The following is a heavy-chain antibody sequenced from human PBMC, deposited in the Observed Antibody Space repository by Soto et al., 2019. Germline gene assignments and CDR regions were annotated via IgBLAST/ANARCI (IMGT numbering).Heavy chain of an antibody. CDR3: ARDLRSVAAAWFAWSDX. V-gene: IGHV4-59*01. D-gene: IGHD6-13*01. CDR2: IYYSGST. Sequence: PSETLSLPCTVSGGAISGYYWNWIRQPPGKGLEWIANIYYSGSTNYNPSLKNRVAISVGTSKNKFSLKLTSVTAADTAVYYCARDLRSVAAAWFAWSDXWGQGTLVTVSX. J-gene: IGHJ5*02. CDR1: GGAISGYY.